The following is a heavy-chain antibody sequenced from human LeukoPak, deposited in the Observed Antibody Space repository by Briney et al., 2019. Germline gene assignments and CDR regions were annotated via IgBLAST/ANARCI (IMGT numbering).Heavy chain of an antibody. D-gene: IGHD3-22*01. CDR3: ANRDIVMSITPGSAAQH. CDR1: GFTFSSYA. J-gene: IGHJ1*01. V-gene: IGHV3-23*01. Sequence: GGSLRLSCAASGFTFSSYAMSWVRQAPGKGLEWVSAITSSGGSTYYADSVKGRFTISRDNSKNTLYLQMNSLRAEDTAVYYCANRDIVMSITPGSAAQHWGQGTLVTVSS. CDR2: ITSSGGST.